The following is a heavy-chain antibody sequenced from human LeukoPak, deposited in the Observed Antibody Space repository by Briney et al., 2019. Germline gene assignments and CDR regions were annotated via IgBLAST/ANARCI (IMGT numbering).Heavy chain of an antibody. J-gene: IGHJ6*03. Sequence: SETLSLTCAVYGGSFSGYYWSWIRQPPGKGLEWIGEINHSGSNNFNPSLKSRVTISVDTSKNQFSLKLSSVTAADTAVYYCARGPMLYYDYVWGSYRYTGSYYMDVWGKGTTVTVSS. V-gene: IGHV4-34*01. D-gene: IGHD3-16*02. CDR3: ARGPMLYYDYVWGSYRYTGSYYMDV. CDR1: GGSFSGYY. CDR2: INHSGSN.